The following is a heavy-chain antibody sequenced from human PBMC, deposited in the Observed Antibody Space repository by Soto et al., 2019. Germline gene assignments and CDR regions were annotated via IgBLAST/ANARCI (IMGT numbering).Heavy chain of an antibody. CDR2: LYFNGDT. D-gene: IGHD6-13*01. V-gene: IGHV4-30-4*01. CDR1: GGPINSPDYY. Sequence: QVQLQESGPGLVKPSQTLSLTCNVSGGPINSPDYYWTWIRQSPGKGLEWIRYLYFNGDTQYNPSLRTPISMSLDTSKKHFSLKMRSVTGADTAVYYCARGISKYSSWYEPHTWFDAWGQGALVTVSS. CDR3: ARGISKYSSWYEPHTWFDA. J-gene: IGHJ5*02.